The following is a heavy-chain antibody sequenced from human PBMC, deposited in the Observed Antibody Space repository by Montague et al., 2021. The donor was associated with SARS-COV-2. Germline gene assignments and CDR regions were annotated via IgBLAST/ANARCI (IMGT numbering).Heavy chain of an antibody. J-gene: IGHJ4*02. D-gene: IGHD2-2*01. Sequence: CAISGDSVSSTSAAWNWIRQSPSRGLEWLRRTYFTSKWSSEYALSVKSRLIISPDTSKNQFSLRLMSVTPDDTAVYYSARAYCSSTSCYPIDYWSQGTLVTVSS. CDR3: ARAYCSSTSCYPIDY. CDR2: TYFTSKWSS. CDR1: GDSVSSTSAA. V-gene: IGHV6-1*01.